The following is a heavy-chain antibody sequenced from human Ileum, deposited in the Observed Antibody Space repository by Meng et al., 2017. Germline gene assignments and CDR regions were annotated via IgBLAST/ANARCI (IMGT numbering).Heavy chain of an antibody. Sequence: QVQLVQSEAEVRKPGASVKVSCRASGYTFTSYDIHWVRQAPGQGLEWMGWMSPNSGNTGYSQNFQGRVTLTRCTPLRTVYMELSSLQSEDTAVYYCARVVSSGTFGDWFDPWGQGTLVTVSS. D-gene: IGHD3-10*01. CDR1: GYTFTSYD. CDR2: MSPNSGNT. CDR3: ARVVSSGTFGDWFDP. V-gene: IGHV1-8*01. J-gene: IGHJ5*02.